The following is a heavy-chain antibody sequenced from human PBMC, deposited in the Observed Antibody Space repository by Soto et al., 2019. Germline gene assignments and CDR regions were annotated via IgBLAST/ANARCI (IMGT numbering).Heavy chain of an antibody. Sequence: QVQLVQSGAEVKKPGASVKVSCETSGYTFSNYGISWVRQAPGQGLEWMGWISSYNGNRNYAHNLQGRVTMTTDTSTSTAYMELRSLRSDDTAVYYCARDPDTAGGDWGQGTLVTVSS. J-gene: IGHJ4*02. D-gene: IGHD5-18*01. CDR3: ARDPDTAGGD. CDR1: GYTFSNYG. V-gene: IGHV1-18*01. CDR2: ISSYNGNR.